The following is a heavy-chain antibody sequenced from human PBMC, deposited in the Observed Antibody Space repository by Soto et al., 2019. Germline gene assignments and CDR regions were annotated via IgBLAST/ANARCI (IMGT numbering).Heavy chain of an antibody. J-gene: IGHJ6*02. V-gene: IGHV3-11*05. CDR3: ARHKLYGSGTGAGYGMDV. D-gene: IGHD3-10*01. Sequence: QVQLVESGGHLVEPGGSLRLSCAASGFTLSDYYMTWIRQAPGKGLEWVSYISNNSRYTNYADSVKGRFTISKDNAKKSLYLQMSSLRVEDTAVYYCARHKLYGSGTGAGYGMDVWGQGTTVTVSS. CDR2: ISNNSRYT. CDR1: GFTLSDYY.